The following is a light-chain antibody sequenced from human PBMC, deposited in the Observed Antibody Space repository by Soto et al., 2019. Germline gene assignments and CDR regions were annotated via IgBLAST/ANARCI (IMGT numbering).Light chain of an antibody. V-gene: IGKV3-20*01. Sequence: VLTQSPGTLSLSPGERATLSCRASQSVNIRYLAWYQQKPGQAPRLLIYGASSRATGIPDRFSGSGSGTDFTLIISRLEPEDFEVYYCQQYDTSPRTLGQGTKVDIK. CDR2: GAS. J-gene: IGKJ1*01. CDR3: QQYDTSPRT. CDR1: QSVNIRY.